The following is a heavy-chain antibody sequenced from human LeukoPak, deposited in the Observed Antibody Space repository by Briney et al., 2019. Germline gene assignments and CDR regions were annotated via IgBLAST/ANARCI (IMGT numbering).Heavy chain of an antibody. CDR2: IKEDGSAK. V-gene: IGHV3-7*01. J-gene: IGHJ1*01. CDR3: ARDQNFQH. CDR1: GFTFSSYT. Sequence: GSLRLSCAASGFTFSSYTMSWVRQAPGKGLEWVANIKEDGSAKYYVDSVKGRFTISRDNTKNSLYLQMNSLRVEDTAVYYCARDQNFQHWGQGTLVTVSS.